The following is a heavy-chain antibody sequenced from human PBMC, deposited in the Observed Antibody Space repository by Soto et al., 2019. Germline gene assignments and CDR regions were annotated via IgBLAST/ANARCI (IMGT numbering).Heavy chain of an antibody. V-gene: IGHV1-46*01. CDR2: INPSGGST. CDR1: GYTFTSYY. D-gene: IGHD6-19*01. CDR3: ARAHLGSGWPNWFDP. J-gene: IGHJ5*02. Sequence: ASVKVSCKASGYTFTSYYMHWVRQAPGQGLEWMGIINPSGGSTSYAQKFQGRVTMTRDTSTSTVYMELSSLRSEDTAVYYCARAHLGSGWPNWFDPWGQGTLVTVSS.